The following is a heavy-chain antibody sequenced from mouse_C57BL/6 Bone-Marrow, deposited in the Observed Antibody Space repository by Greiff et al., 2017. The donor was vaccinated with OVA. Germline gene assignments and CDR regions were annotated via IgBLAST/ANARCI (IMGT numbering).Heavy chain of an antibody. CDR2: IYPGDGDT. D-gene: IGHD1-1*01. Sequence: QVQLQQSGPELVKPGASVKISCKASGYAFSSSWMNWVKQRPGKGLEWIGRIYPGDGDTNYNGKFKGKATLTADKSSSTAYMQLSSLTSEDSAVYFCARHYYGSSYRAMDYWGQGTSVTVSS. CDR1: GYAFSSSW. J-gene: IGHJ4*01. V-gene: IGHV1-82*01. CDR3: ARHYYGSSYRAMDY.